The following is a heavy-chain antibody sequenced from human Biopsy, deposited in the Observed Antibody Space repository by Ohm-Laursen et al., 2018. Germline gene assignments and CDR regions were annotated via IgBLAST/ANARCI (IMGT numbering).Heavy chain of an antibody. V-gene: IGHV1-8*01. CDR3: GRAVRNQLLTDP. CDR2: LNPVSGNS. D-gene: IGHD1-7*01. CDR1: GYTFTSYD. Sequence: AASVKVSCKASGYTFTSYDITWVRQASGQGPEWIGWLNPVSGNSNFGQKFRGRVTVTSDTSISTAYMELSGLTSDDTATYYCGRAVRNQLLTDPWGQGTLVTVTS. J-gene: IGHJ5*02.